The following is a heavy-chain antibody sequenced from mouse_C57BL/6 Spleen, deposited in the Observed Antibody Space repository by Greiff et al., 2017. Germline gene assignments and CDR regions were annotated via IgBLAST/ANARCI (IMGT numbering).Heavy chain of an antibody. D-gene: IGHD2-1*01. CDR2: ISDGGSYT. J-gene: IGHJ3*01. V-gene: IGHV5-4*01. CDR3: ARDSFYYLWFAY. CDR1: GFTFSSYA. Sequence: EVKLVESGGGLVKPGGSLKLSCAASGFTFSSYAMSWVRQTPEKRLEWVATISDGGSYTYYPDNVKGRFTISRDNAKNNLYLQMSHLKSEDTAMYYCARDSFYYLWFAYWGQGTLVTVSA.